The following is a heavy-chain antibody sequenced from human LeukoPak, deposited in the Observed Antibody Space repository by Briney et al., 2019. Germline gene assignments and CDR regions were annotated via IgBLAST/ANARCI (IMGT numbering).Heavy chain of an antibody. CDR3: VKDFYSSAWFATLDS. CDR2: IRGSGAST. D-gene: IGHD4-11*01. CDR1: GFTFSNYA. J-gene: IGHJ4*02. Sequence: GGSLRLSCAASGFTFSNYAMNWVRQAPGKGLEWVSGIRGSGASTYYADSVKGRFTISRDNSKNTLFLHLNSLRVEDSALYYCVKDFYSSAWFATLDSWGLGSLVTVSS. V-gene: IGHV3-23*01.